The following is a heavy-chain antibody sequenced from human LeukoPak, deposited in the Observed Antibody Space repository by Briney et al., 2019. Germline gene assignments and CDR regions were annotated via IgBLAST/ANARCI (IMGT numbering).Heavy chain of an antibody. CDR1: GFTVSSNY. CDR2: IYSGGSA. D-gene: IGHD6-19*01. J-gene: IGHJ4*02. CDR3: ARTVAGSGIDYFDY. Sequence: GGSLRLSYAASGFTVSSNYMSWVRQAPGKGLEWVSVIYSGGSAYYADSVEGRFTISRDNSKNTLYLQMNTLGAEDTAVYYCARTVAGSGIDYFDYWGQGTLVTVSS. V-gene: IGHV3-53*05.